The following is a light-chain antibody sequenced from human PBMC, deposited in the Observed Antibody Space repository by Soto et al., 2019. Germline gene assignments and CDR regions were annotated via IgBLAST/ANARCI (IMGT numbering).Light chain of an antibody. J-gene: IGKJ5*01. Sequence: DIQMTQSPSSLSASVGDRVTITCRASQSISNYLNWYQQKPGKAPKLLIYAASSLQSGVPSRFSGSGSGTDFTLTISSLQPEDFATYDGQQSYSTPITFGQGTRLEIK. CDR2: AAS. CDR1: QSISNY. CDR3: QQSYSTPIT. V-gene: IGKV1-39*01.